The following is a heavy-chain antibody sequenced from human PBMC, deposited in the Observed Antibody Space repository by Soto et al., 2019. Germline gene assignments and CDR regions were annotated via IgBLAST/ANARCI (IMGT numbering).Heavy chain of an antibody. J-gene: IGHJ5*02. CDR2: INHSGST. CDR3: ARALPYLGIAARPRGRWFDP. Sequence: SETLSLTCAVYGGSFSGYYWSWIRQPPGKGLEWIGEINHSGSTNYNPSLKSRVTISVDTSKNQFSLKLSSVTAADTAVYYCARALPYLGIAARPRGRWFDPWGQGTLVTVSS. D-gene: IGHD6-6*01. V-gene: IGHV4-34*01. CDR1: GGSFSGYY.